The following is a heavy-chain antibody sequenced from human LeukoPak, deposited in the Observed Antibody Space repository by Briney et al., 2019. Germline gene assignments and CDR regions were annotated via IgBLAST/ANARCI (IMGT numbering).Heavy chain of an antibody. CDR3: ASVNGDYDNWFDP. J-gene: IGHJ5*02. D-gene: IGHD4-17*01. Sequence: GASVEVSCKASGDTFLSYGISWVRQAPGQGLEWMGWLNAHNGNTNYARKFQGRVTLTTDTSTTTTYMELRGLRSEDTAVYYCASVNGDYDNWFDPWGQGTLVTVSS. CDR2: LNAHNGNT. V-gene: IGHV1-18*01. CDR1: GDTFLSYG.